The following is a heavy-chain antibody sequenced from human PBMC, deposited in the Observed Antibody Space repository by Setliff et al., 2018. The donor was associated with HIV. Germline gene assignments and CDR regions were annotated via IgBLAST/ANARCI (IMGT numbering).Heavy chain of an antibody. CDR1: GYAFTSDH. D-gene: IGHD3-10*01. V-gene: IGHV1-46*01. Sequence: PSVKVSCKASGYAFTSDHMHWVRQAPGQGLEWVGMITPGDGHTNYEQKFQGRVTMTRDTSTTTVYMELSSLTSKDTAIYYCARDFGGRWTFDYWGQGTLVTVSS. J-gene: IGHJ4*02. CDR3: ARDFGGRWTFDY. CDR2: ITPGDGHT.